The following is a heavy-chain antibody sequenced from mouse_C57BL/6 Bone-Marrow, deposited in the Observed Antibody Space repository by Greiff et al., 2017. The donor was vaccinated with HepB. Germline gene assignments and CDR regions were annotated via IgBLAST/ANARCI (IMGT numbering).Heavy chain of an antibody. CDR2: IWSGGST. CDR3: ARSYYSNYRDYYAMDY. Sequence: VHLQQSGPGLVQPSQSLSITCTVSGFSLTSYGVHWVCQSPGKGLEWLGVIWSGGSTDYNAAFISRLSISKDNSKSQVFCKRNSLQADDTAIYYCARSYYSNYRDYYAMDYWGQGTSVTVSS. V-gene: IGHV2-2*01. D-gene: IGHD2-5*01. CDR1: GFSLTSYG. J-gene: IGHJ4*01.